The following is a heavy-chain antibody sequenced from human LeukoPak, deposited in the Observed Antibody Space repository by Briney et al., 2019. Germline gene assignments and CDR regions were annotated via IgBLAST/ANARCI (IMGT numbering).Heavy chain of an antibody. V-gene: IGHV4-59*01. CDR1: GGSINGYY. CDR2: IYYRGTT. Sequence: PSETLSLTCTVSGGSINGYYWSWIRQPPGKELEWIGYIYYRGTTNYNHSLRRRVTMSVDASKNQVSLKLTSVTGADTAVYYCARFPPPGGVEVTDVFDVGGKGKMVTVSS. D-gene: IGHD1-1*01. CDR3: ARFPPPGGVEVTDVFDV. J-gene: IGHJ3*01.